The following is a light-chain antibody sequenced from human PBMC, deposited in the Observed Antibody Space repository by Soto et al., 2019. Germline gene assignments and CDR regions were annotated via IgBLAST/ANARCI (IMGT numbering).Light chain of an antibody. CDR1: QSVLQSADNKNR. J-gene: IGKJ2*01. V-gene: IGKV4-1*01. CDR3: QQSYSTPPT. Sequence: DIVMTQSPDSLAVSLGERATINCKSSQSVLQSADNKNRLTWYQQKPGQPPRLLIYWASFRESGVPDRFSGSGSGTDFTLTISSLQADDFAIYFCQQSYSTPPTFGQGTTLEIK. CDR2: WAS.